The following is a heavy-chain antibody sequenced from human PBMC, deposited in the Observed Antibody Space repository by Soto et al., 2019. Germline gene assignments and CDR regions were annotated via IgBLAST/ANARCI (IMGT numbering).Heavy chain of an antibody. V-gene: IGHV3-33*01. J-gene: IGHJ4*02. CDR2: IWYDGSNK. CDR3: ARDLYYDSSGPTVDY. Sequence: QVQLVESGGGVVQPGRSLRLSCAASGFTFSSYGMHWVRQAPGKGLEWVAVIWYDGSNKYYADSVKGRFTISRDNSKNTLYLQMNSLRAEDTAVYYCARDLYYDSSGPTVDYWGQGTLVTVSS. D-gene: IGHD3-22*01. CDR1: GFTFSSYG.